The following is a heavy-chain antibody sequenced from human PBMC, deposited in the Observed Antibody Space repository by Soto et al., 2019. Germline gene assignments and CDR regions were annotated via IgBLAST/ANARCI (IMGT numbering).Heavy chain of an antibody. CDR3: AREGYSYGHAFDY. CDR2: IIPIFGTA. J-gene: IGHJ4*02. D-gene: IGHD5-18*01. CDR1: GGTFSSYG. Sequence: SVKVSCKASGGTFSSYGISWVRQAPGQGLEWMGGIIPIFGTANYAQKFQGRVTITADESTSTAYMELSSLRSEDTAVYYCAREGYSYGHAFDYWGQGTLVTVSS. V-gene: IGHV1-69*13.